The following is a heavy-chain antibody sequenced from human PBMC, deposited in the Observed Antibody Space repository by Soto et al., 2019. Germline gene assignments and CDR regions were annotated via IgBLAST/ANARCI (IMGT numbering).Heavy chain of an antibody. CDR1: GFTFSSYG. CDR2: ISYDGSNK. D-gene: IGHD6-13*01. CDR3: AKEIHSSSWYFRDGMDV. J-gene: IGHJ6*02. V-gene: IGHV3-30*18. Sequence: QVQLVESGGGVVQPGRSLRLSCAASGFTFSSYGMHWVRQAPGKGLEWVAVISYDGSNKYYADSVKGRFTISRDNSKNTLYLQMNSLRAEDTAVYYCAKEIHSSSWYFRDGMDVWGQGTTVTVSS.